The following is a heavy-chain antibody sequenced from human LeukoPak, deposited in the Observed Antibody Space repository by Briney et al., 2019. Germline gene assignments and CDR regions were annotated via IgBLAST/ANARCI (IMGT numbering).Heavy chain of an antibody. J-gene: IGHJ5*02. Sequence: SETLSLTCTVSGGSISSYYWSWIRQPPGKGLEWIGYIYYSGCTNYNPSLKSRVTISVDTSKNQFSLKVSSLTAADTAVYYCASFDFWSGYFDPWGQGTLVTVSS. CDR3: ASFDFWSGYFDP. V-gene: IGHV4-59*01. CDR2: IYYSGCT. CDR1: GGSISSYY. D-gene: IGHD3-3*01.